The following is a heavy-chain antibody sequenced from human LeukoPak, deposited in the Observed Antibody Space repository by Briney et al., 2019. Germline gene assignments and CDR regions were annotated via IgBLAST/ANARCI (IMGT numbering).Heavy chain of an antibody. CDR3: ARDRDESSGYSDF. V-gene: IGHV4-39*07. D-gene: IGHD3-22*01. J-gene: IGHJ4*02. CDR2: IYYSGST. Sequence: SETLSLTCTVSGGSISSSSYYWGWIRQPPGKGLECIGSIYYSGSTHDNPSLKSRVTISVDTSKNQFSLKLRTVTAADTAVYYCARDRDESSGYSDFWGQGTLVTVSS. CDR1: GGSISSSSYY.